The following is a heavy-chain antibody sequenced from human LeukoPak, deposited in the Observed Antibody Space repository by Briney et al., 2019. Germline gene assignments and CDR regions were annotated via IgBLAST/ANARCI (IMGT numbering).Heavy chain of an antibody. J-gene: IGHJ4*02. V-gene: IGHV1-46*01. D-gene: IGHD2-8*01. CDR3: ARDLGCCTNGVCYTGLDY. CDR1: GYTFTSYY. CDR2: INPSGGST. Sequence: ASVKVSCKASGYTFTSYYMHWVRQAPGQGLEWMGIINPSGGSTSYAQKFQGRVTMTRDTSTSTVYMELSSLRSEDTAVYYCARDLGCCTNGVCYTGLDYWGQGTLVTVSS.